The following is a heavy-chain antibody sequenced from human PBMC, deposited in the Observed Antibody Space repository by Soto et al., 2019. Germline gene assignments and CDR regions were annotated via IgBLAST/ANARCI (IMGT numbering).Heavy chain of an antibody. CDR2: LSSSGSTI. CDR1: GFTFSSYE. CDR3: ARGARPRNDFDY. J-gene: IGHJ4*02. D-gene: IGHD1-1*01. Sequence: EVQLVESGGGLVQPGGSVRLSCAASGFTFSSYEMNWVRQAPGKGLEWGSYLSSSGSTIYYADSVKGRFTISRDNAKNSLSLQMNSLRAEDPAVYYCARGARPRNDFDYWGQGTLVTVSS. V-gene: IGHV3-48*03.